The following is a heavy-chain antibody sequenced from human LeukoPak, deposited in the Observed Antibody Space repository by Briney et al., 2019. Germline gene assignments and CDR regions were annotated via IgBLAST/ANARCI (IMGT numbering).Heavy chain of an antibody. CDR1: GGPISSCSYY. CDR3: ARDPRGYSYGAMWGYYFDD. V-gene: IGHV4-39*07. D-gene: IGHD5-18*01. J-gene: IGHJ4*02. Sequence: PSETLSLPCSVSGGPISSCSYYWGWIRQPLGGGREWIGSIYYSGSTYYNPSLKSRVTISVDTSKNQFSLKLSCVTAADTAVYYCARDPRGYSYGAMWGYYFDDWGQGTLVTVSS. CDR2: IYYSGST.